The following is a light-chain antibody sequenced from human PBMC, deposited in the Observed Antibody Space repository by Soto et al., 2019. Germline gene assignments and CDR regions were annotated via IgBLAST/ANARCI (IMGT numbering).Light chain of an antibody. CDR1: SGHSSYA. CDR3: QTWGTGSHVV. CDR2: LNSDGSH. Sequence: QSVLTQSPSASASLGASVKLTCTLSSGHSSYAIAWHQQQPEKGPRYLMKLNSDGSHNKGGGIPDRFSGSSSGAERYLTISSLQSEDEADYYCQTWGTGSHVVFGGGTKLTVL. J-gene: IGLJ2*01. V-gene: IGLV4-69*01.